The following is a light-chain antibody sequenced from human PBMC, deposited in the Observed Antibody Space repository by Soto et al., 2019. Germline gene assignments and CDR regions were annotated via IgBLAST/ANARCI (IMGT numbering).Light chain of an antibody. J-gene: IGLJ2*01. CDR2: VGTGGIVG. Sequence: QSVLTQAPSASASLGASVTLTCTLSSGYSNYKVDWYQQRPGKGPRFVMRVGTGGIVGSKGDGIPDRFSVLGSGLNRYLTIKNIQEEDESDYHCGADHGSGSNFVYVVFGGGTKLTVL. CDR3: GADHGSGSNFVYVV. CDR1: SGYSNYK. V-gene: IGLV9-49*01.